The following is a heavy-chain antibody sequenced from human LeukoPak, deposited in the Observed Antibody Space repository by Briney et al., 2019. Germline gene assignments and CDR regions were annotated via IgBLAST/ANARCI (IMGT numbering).Heavy chain of an antibody. J-gene: IGHJ4*02. V-gene: IGHV1-2*02. Sequence: ASVKVSCKASGYTFTGYYMHWVRQAPGQGLEWMEWINPNSGGTNYAQKFQGRVTMTRDTSISTAYMELSRLRSDDTAVYYCARKRGVVIPGSGYWGQGTLVTVSS. CDR3: ARKRGVVIPGSGY. CDR1: GYTFTGYY. CDR2: INPNSGGT. D-gene: IGHD3-3*01.